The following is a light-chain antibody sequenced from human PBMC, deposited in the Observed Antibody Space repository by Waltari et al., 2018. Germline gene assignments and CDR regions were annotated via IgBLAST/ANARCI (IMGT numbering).Light chain of an antibody. CDR3: SSYISSDTLEL. CDR2: DVS. J-gene: IGLJ2*01. CDR1: SSDLGGYNY. V-gene: IGLV2-14*03. Sequence: HSALTQPASVSGSPGQSLTISCTGTSSDLGGYNYVPWYQQHPGKAPKLMISDVSNRPSGVSNRFSGSKSGNTASLTISGLQAEDEADYYCSSYISSDTLELFGGGTSLTVL.